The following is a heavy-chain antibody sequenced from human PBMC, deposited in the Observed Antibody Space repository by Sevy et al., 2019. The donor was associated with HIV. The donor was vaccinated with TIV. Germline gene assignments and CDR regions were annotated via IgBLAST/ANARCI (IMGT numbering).Heavy chain of an antibody. J-gene: IGHJ4*02. D-gene: IGHD6-13*01. V-gene: IGHV3-30-3*01. CDR3: ARDFLKIAAAGMRCLDY. Sequence: GGSLRLSCAASGFTFSSYAMHWVRQAPGKGLEWVAVISYDGSNKYYADSVKGRFTISRDNSKNTLYLQMNSLRAEDTAVYYCARDFLKIAAAGMRCLDYWGQGTLVTVSS. CDR1: GFTFSSYA. CDR2: ISYDGSNK.